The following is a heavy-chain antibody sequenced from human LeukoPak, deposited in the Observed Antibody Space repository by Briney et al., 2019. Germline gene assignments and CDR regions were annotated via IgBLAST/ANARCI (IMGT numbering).Heavy chain of an antibody. V-gene: IGHV1-2*02. CDR1: GYTFTNYY. D-gene: IGHD3-22*01. CDR2: INPHTGVT. J-gene: IGHJ4*02. Sequence: ASVKVSCKASGYTFTNYYMCWVRQAPGQGLDWKGWINPHTGVTVYAQKFQGRVTMTRDTSITTAYMELSSLRSDDSAVYYCARQENGYSHWGQGTLVTVSS. CDR3: ARQENGYSH.